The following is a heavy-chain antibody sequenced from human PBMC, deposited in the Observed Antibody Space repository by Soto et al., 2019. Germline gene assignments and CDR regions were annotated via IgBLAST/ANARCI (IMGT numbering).Heavy chain of an antibody. CDR3: GCRVEDLSYDYYGMDV. J-gene: IGHJ6*02. V-gene: IGHV4-4*02. CDR2: IHHREST. D-gene: IGHD2-15*01. Sequence: SETLSLTCAVSGGSVRSNNWWFWVRQPPGKGLEWIGEIHHRESTNLNPSLKSRVTISVDRSKNEFSLKVKSVTAADTAVYYCGCRVEDLSYDYYGMDVCGQGRTVTVSS. CDR1: GGSVRSNNW.